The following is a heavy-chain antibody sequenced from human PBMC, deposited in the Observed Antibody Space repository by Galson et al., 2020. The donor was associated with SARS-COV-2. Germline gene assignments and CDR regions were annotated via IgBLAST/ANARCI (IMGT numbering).Heavy chain of an antibody. CDR2: FDPEDGET. CDR1: GYTLTELS. V-gene: IGHV1-24*01. D-gene: IGHD3-16*02. CDR3: ATTGGAYDYVWGSYRTPTYNWFDP. J-gene: IGHJ5*02. Sequence: ASVKVSCKVSGYTLTELSMHWVRQAPGNGLEWMGGFDPEDGETIYAQKFQGRVTMTEDPSTDTAYMELSSLRSEDTAVYYCATTGGAYDYVWGSYRTPTYNWFDPWGQGTLVTVSS.